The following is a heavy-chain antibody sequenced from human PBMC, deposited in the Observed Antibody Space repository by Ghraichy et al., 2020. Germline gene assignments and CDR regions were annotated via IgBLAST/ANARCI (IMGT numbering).Heavy chain of an antibody. Sequence: GESLNISCSASGFTFSSYAMHWVRQAPGKGLEYVSAISSNGGSTYYADSVKGRFTISRDNSKNTLYLQMSSLRAEDTAVYYCVKDSRGWWVTHVPYWGQGTLVTVSS. CDR2: ISSNGGST. CDR1: GFTFSSYA. V-gene: IGHV3-64D*09. CDR3: VKDSRGWWVTHVPY. D-gene: IGHD6-19*01. J-gene: IGHJ4*02.